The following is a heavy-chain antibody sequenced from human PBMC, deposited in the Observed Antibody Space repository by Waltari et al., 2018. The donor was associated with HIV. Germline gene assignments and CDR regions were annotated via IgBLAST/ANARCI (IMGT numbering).Heavy chain of an antibody. CDR3: ARWAWGITMQRGWFDP. Sequence: QVQLQQWGAGLLKPSETLSLTCAVYGGSFSGYYWSWIRPPPGKGLEWIGEINHSGSTNYNPSLKSRVTISVDTSKNQFSLKLSSVTAADTAVYYCARWAWGITMQRGWFDPWGQGTLVTVSS. CDR1: GGSFSGYY. J-gene: IGHJ5*02. V-gene: IGHV4-34*01. CDR2: INHSGST. D-gene: IGHD3-10*01.